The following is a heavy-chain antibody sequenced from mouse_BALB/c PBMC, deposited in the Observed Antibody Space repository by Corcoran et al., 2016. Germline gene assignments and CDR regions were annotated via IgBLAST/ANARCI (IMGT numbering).Heavy chain of an antibody. CDR1: GVIIKDTY. Sequence: DDQLQQSGAELVKPGVTVKLSCSASGVIIKDTYMHWVKQRPEQGLEWIGRIDPANGHTKYDPKYQGKATIPEDTSSNTAYLQLSSLTSEDTAVYYCASNGYDAAYCGQGTLVTVSA. J-gene: IGHJ3*01. V-gene: IGHV14-3*02. CDR3: ASNGYDAAY. D-gene: IGHD2-2*01. CDR2: IDPANGHT.